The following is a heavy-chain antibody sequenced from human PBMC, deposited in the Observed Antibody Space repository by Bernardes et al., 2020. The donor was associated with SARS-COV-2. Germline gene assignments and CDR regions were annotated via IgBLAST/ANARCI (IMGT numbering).Heavy chain of an antibody. CDR2: IDPEDGET. CDR1: GYTLTDLS. D-gene: IGHD3-10*01. Sequence: ASVKVSCKVSGYTLTDLSMHWVRQAPGKGLEWMGGIDPEDGETIYAQKFQGRVTMTEDTSTDTAYMELSSLRSEDTAVYYCATGASLVRTNWFDPWGQGTLVTVSS. V-gene: IGHV1-24*01. CDR3: ATGASLVRTNWFDP. J-gene: IGHJ5*02.